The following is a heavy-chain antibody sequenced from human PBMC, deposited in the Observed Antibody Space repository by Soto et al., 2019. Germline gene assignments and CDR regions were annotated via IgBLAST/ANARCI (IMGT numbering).Heavy chain of an antibody. J-gene: IGHJ6*02. CDR1: GGSISSYY. CDR3: ARSHGGNSDYYYYGMDV. V-gene: IGHV4-59*01. CDR2: IYYSGST. D-gene: IGHD2-21*02. Sequence: SETLSLTCTVSGGSISSYYWSWIRQPPGKGLEWIGYIYYSGSTNYNPSLKSRVTVSVDTSKNQFSLKLSSVTAADTAVYYCARSHGGNSDYYYYGMDVWGQGTTVTAP.